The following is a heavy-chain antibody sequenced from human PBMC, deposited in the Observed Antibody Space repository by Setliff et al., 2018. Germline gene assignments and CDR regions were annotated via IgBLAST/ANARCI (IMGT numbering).Heavy chain of an antibody. V-gene: IGHV4-39*01. CDR3: ARHLLVQGTYHFDY. Sequence: PSETLSLTCTVSGGSISTHYWGWIRQSPGKGLEWIGSMYYSGSTYYNPSLKGRVTLSVDTTKNQFSLKLTSMTAADTAVYFCARHLLVQGTYHFDYWGQGSPVTVSS. CDR1: GGSISTHY. CDR2: MYYSGST. D-gene: IGHD3-10*01. J-gene: IGHJ4*02.